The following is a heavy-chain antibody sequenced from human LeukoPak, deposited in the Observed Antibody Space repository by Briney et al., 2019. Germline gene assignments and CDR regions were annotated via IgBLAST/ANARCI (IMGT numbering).Heavy chain of an antibody. CDR2: ISSSSSYI. CDR1: GFTFSSYG. V-gene: IGHV3-21*04. Sequence: GGSLRLSCAASGFTFSSYGMHWVRQAPGKGLEWVSSISSSSSYIYYADSVKGRFTISRDNAKNSLYLQMNSLRAEDTALYYCARDDYGSGSWSAYWGQGTLVTVSS. CDR3: ARDDYGSGSWSAY. J-gene: IGHJ4*02. D-gene: IGHD3-10*01.